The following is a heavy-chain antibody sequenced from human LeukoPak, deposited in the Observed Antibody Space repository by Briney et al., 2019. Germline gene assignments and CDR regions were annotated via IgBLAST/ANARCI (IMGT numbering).Heavy chain of an antibody. V-gene: IGHV4-34*01. CDR1: GGSFSGYY. CDR2: INHSGST. D-gene: IGHD2-21*02. J-gene: IGHJ4*02. CDR3: ARGPPRYCGGDCWVPDY. Sequence: SETLSLTCAVYGGSFSGYYWSWIRQPPGKGLEWIGEINHSGSTNYNPSLKSRVTISVDTSKNQFSLKLSPVTAADTAVYYCARGPPRYCGGDCWVPDYWGQGTLVTVSS.